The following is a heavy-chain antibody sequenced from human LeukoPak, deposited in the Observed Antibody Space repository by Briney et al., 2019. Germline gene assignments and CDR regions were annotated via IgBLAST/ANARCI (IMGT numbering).Heavy chain of an antibody. J-gene: IGHJ4*02. CDR1: GGTFSSYA. V-gene: IGHV1-69*05. Sequence: SVKVSCKASGGTFSSYAISWVRQAPGQGLEWVGRIIPIFGTANYAQKFQGRVTITTDESTSTAYMELSSLRSEDTAVYYCAREPIHCGGDCYSPLGYWGQGTLVTVSS. D-gene: IGHD2-21*02. CDR2: IIPIFGTA. CDR3: AREPIHCGGDCYSPLGY.